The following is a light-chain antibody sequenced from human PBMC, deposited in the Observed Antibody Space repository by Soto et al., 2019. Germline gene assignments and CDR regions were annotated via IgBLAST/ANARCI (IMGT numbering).Light chain of an antibody. CDR1: QDISSY. J-gene: IGKJ1*01. CDR2: AAS. CDR3: QQLNSSPWT. V-gene: IGKV1-9*01. Sequence: DIQLTQSPSFLSASVGDRVTITCRASQDISSYLAWYQQKPGKAPKLLIYAASTFQSGVPSRFSGSGSGTEFTLTISSLQPEDFATYYCQQLNSSPWTFGQGTKVEIK.